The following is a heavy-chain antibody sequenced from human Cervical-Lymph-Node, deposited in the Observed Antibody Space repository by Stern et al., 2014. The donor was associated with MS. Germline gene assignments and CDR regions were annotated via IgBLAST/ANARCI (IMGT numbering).Heavy chain of an antibody. D-gene: IGHD5-18*01. Sequence: EVQLVESGGGLVKPGGSLRLSCAASGFIFSDYTMNWVRQAPGKGLEWASSISGSGDYKYYAASVKGRFTISRDNAKSSMSLQMNSLRAEDTAVYYCASDTGKSYGFDYWGQGTLVTVSS. CDR3: ASDTGKSYGFDY. CDR1: GFIFSDYT. CDR2: ISGSGDYK. V-gene: IGHV3-21*01. J-gene: IGHJ4*02.